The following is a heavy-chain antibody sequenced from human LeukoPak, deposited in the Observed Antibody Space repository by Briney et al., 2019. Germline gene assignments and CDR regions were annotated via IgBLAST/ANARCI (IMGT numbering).Heavy chain of an antibody. CDR2: ISSSGRTI. D-gene: IGHD3-22*01. Sequence: GGSLRLSCAASGLIFRSYEMHWVRQAPGKGLAWVSYISSSGRTIYYADSVKGRFTISRDNAKNSLYLQMNSLRAEDTAIYYCARGRYHYDSSGEFFMDVWGKGTTVTISS. CDR3: ARGRYHYDSSGEFFMDV. V-gene: IGHV3-48*03. CDR1: GLIFRSYE. J-gene: IGHJ6*03.